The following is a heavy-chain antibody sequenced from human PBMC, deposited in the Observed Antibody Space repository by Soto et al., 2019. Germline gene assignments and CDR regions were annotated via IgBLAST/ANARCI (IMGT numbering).Heavy chain of an antibody. CDR1: GFTFSSYG. CDR3: AKSPMVRGVIHFDY. Sequence: PGGSLRLSCAASGFTFSSYGMHWVRQAPGKGLEYVSAISSNGGSTYYADSVKGRFTISRDNSKNTLYLQMSSLRAEDTAVYYCAKSPMVRGVIHFDYWGQGTLVTVAS. D-gene: IGHD3-10*01. V-gene: IGHV3-64D*08. J-gene: IGHJ4*02. CDR2: ISSNGGST.